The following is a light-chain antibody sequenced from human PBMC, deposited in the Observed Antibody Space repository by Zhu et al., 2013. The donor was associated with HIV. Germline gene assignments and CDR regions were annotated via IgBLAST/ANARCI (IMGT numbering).Light chain of an antibody. J-gene: IGKJ4*01. CDR3: MQHIAFPLT. V-gene: IGKV2-30*02. Sequence: DVVMTQSPLSLPVTLGQPASISCSSSQSLVHSDGSTYLNWFQQRPGQSPRRLIYKVSNRDSGVPDRFSGSGSGTDFTLKISRVEAEDVGVYYCMQHIAFPLTFGGGTKVEI. CDR1: QSLVHSDGSTY. CDR2: KVS.